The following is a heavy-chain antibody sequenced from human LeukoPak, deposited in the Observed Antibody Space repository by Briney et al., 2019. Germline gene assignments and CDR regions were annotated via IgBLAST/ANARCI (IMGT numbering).Heavy chain of an antibody. D-gene: IGHD5-24*01. Sequence: ASVKVSCKASGGTFRRYAIGWVRQAPGQGLEWMGRIIPTLGMAHSAQKFQGRVTITADMSTGTAYMELSSLRSDDTAVYFCAKEAPEMATTPDAFDIWGQGTMVSVSS. CDR1: GGTFRRYA. CDR3: AKEAPEMATTPDAFDI. V-gene: IGHV1-69*04. CDR2: IIPTLGMA. J-gene: IGHJ3*02.